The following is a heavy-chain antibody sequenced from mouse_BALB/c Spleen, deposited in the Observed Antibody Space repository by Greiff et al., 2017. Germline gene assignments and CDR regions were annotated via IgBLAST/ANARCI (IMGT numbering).Heavy chain of an antibody. V-gene: IGHV5-6-4*01. J-gene: IGHJ4*01. CDR2: ISSGGSYT. CDR3: TRGDDYGVYAMDY. D-gene: IGHD2-4*01. Sequence: EVHLVESGGGLVKPGGSLKLSCAASGFTFSSYTMSWVRQTPEKRLEWVATISSGGSYTYYPDSVKGRFTISRDNAKNTLYLQMSSLKSEDTAMYYCTRGDDYGVYAMDYWGQGTSVTVSS. CDR1: GFTFSSYT.